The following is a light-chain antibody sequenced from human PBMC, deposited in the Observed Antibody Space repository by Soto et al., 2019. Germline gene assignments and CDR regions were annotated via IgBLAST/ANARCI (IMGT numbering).Light chain of an antibody. V-gene: IGKV1-39*01. CDR3: QQSYSTQVT. J-gene: IGKJ5*01. CDR1: QSISGY. Sequence: DIQMTQSPSSLSASIGDRVTITCRASQSISGYLNWYQQKPGKAPKLLIYAASSLQSGVPSRFSGSGSGTDFTLTISSLQPEDFATCYCQQSYSTQVTFGQGTRLEIK. CDR2: AAS.